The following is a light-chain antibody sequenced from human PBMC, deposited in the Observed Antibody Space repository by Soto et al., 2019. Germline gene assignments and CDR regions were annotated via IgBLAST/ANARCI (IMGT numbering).Light chain of an antibody. V-gene: IGKV3-11*01. CDR1: QSVRNY. CDR2: DAS. CDR3: QRRSSWPIT. Sequence: EIVLTQSPATLSLSPGESATLSCRASQSVRNYLAWYQQKPGQAPRLLIYDASNRATGIPTRFRGSGSGTDFTLTISSLEPEDFAVYYCQRRSSWPITFGQGTRLYIK. J-gene: IGKJ5*01.